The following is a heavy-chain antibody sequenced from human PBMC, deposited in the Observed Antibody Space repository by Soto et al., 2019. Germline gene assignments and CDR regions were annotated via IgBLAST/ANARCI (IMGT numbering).Heavy chain of an antibody. J-gene: IGHJ4*02. D-gene: IGHD2-2*01. V-gene: IGHV3-23*01. CDR1: GFTFSSYA. CDR2: ISGSGGST. Sequence: GGSLRLSCAASGFTFSSYAMSWVRQAPGKGLEWVSAISGSGGSTYYADSVKGRFTISRDNSKNTLYLQMNSLGAEDTAVYYCAKLDCSSTSCYWGPFDYWGQGTLVTVSS. CDR3: AKLDCSSTSCYWGPFDY.